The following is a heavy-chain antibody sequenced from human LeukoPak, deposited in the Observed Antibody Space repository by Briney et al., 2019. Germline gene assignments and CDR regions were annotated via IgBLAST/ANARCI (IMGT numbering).Heavy chain of an antibody. Sequence: SETLSLTCTISGGSISSYYWSWIRQPPGKGLEWIGYIYYSGNTNYNPSLKSRVTLSVDTSKNQFSLKLSSVTAADTAVCYCARVPRWLIQTYWYFDLWGRGTLVTVSS. CDR1: GGSISSYY. CDR2: IYYSGNT. V-gene: IGHV4-59*01. D-gene: IGHD6-19*01. J-gene: IGHJ2*01. CDR3: ARVPRWLIQTYWYFDL.